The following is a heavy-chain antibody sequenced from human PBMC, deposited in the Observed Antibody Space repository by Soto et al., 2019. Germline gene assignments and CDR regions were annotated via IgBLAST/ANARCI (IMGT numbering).Heavy chain of an antibody. CDR3: ARGPRESSDAFDI. Sequence: ASVKVSCKASGYTFTSYDINWVRQATGQGLEWMGWMNPNSGNTGYAQKFQGRVTMTRNTSIRTAYMEVSSLRSEDTAVYYCARGPRESSDAFDIWSQGTMVTVSS. V-gene: IGHV1-8*01. CDR1: GYTFTSYD. CDR2: MNPNSGNT. J-gene: IGHJ3*02. D-gene: IGHD1-26*01.